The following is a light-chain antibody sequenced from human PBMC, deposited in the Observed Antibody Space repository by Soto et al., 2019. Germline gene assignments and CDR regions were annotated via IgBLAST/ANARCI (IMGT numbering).Light chain of an antibody. CDR1: SSDGGGYDY. J-gene: IGLJ2*01. CDR2: DVS. Sequence: QSVLTQPASVSGSPGQSITISCTGTSSDGGGYDYVSWYQQHPGNVPKLIIYDVSSRSSGVSNRFSGSKSGNTASLTISGLQAEDAAYYYCRSYASSSHLVFGGGTKLTVL. CDR3: RSYASSSHLV. V-gene: IGLV2-14*01.